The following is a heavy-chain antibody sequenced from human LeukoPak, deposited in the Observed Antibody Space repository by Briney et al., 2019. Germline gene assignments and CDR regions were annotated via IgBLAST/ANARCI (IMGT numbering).Heavy chain of an antibody. CDR3: AKDDQWLDYYYYYGMDV. J-gene: IGHJ6*02. Sequence: PGGSLRLSCAASGFTFSSYGMHWVRQAPGEGLEWVAVISYDGSNKYYADSVKGRFTISRDNSKNTLYLQMNSLRAEDTAVYYCAKDDQWLDYYYYYGMDVWGQGTTVTVSS. D-gene: IGHD6-19*01. CDR1: GFTFSSYG. V-gene: IGHV3-30*18. CDR2: ISYDGSNK.